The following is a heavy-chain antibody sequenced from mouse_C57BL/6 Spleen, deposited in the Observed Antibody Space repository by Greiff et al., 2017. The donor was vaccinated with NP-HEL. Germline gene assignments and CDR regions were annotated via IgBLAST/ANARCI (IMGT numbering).Heavy chain of an antibody. CDR2: INPNNGGT. V-gene: IGHV1-18*01. D-gene: IGHD1-1*01. J-gene: IGHJ4*01. Sequence: EVMLVESGPELVKPGASVKIPCKASGYTFTDYNMDWVKQSHGKSLEWIGDINPNNGGTIYNQKFKGKATLTVDKSSSTAYMELRSLTSEDTAVYYCARSGDYGSSSYAMDYWGQGTSVTVSS. CDR1: GYTFTDYN. CDR3: ARSGDYGSSSYAMDY.